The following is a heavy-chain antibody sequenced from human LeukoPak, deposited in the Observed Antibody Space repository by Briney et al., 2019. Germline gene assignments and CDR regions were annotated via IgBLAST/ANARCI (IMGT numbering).Heavy chain of an antibody. CDR1: GYTFTGYY. D-gene: IGHD3-22*01. V-gene: IGHV1-2*02. J-gene: IGHJ5*02. Sequence: ASVKVSCKASGYTFTGYYMHWVRQAPGQGLEWMGWINPNSGGTNYAQNFQGRVTMTRDTSISTAYMELSRLRSDDTAVYYCARDRPSRYYYDSSGYYTTWGQGTLVTVSS. CDR3: ARDRPSRYYYDSSGYYTT. CDR2: INPNSGGT.